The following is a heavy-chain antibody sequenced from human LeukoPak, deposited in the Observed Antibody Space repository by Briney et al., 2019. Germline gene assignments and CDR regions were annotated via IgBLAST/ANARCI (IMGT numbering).Heavy chain of an antibody. J-gene: IGHJ6*03. Sequence: ASVKVSCKASGYTFTSYDINWVRQATGQGLEWMGWMNPNSGNTGYAQKFQGRVTMTRDTSISTAYMELSSLRSEDTAVYYCAREGPVAGRDYYDYYMDVWGKGTTVTISS. D-gene: IGHD6-19*01. CDR2: MNPNSGNT. CDR1: GYTFTSYD. CDR3: AREGPVAGRDYYDYYMDV. V-gene: IGHV1-8*01.